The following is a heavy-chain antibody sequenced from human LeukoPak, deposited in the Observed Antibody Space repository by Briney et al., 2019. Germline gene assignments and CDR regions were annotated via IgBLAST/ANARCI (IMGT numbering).Heavy chain of an antibody. CDR3: ARAPEGSGSSYYFDY. Sequence: PGGSLRLSCAASGFTFSSYWMSWVRQAPGKGLEWVANINRDGGEKYHVDSVKGRFTISRDNAKNSLYLQMNSLRTGDTAIYYCARAPEGSGSSYYFDYWGQGILVTVSS. V-gene: IGHV3-7*01. CDR2: INRDGGEK. J-gene: IGHJ4*02. D-gene: IGHD3-10*01. CDR1: GFTFSSYW.